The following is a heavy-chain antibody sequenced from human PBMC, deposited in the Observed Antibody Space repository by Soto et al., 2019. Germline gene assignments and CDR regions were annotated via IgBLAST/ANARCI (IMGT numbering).Heavy chain of an antibody. CDR3: ARAGGLLLDY. CDR1: GFTFSSYA. CDR2: ISYDGSNK. J-gene: IGHJ4*02. V-gene: IGHV3-30-3*01. D-gene: IGHD2-15*01. Sequence: QVQLVESGGGVVQPGRSLRLSCAASGFTFSSYAMHWGRQAPGKGLEWVAVISYDGSNKYYADSVKDRFTISRDISKNTLYLQMNSLRAEDTAVYYCARAGGLLLDYWGQGTLVTVSS.